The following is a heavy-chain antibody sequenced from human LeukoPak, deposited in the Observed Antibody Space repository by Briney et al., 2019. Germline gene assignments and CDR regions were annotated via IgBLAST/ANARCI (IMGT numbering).Heavy chain of an antibody. Sequence: SETLSLTCTVSGGSISSSSYYWGWIRQPPGKGLEWIGSIYYSGSTYYNPSLKSRVTISVDTSKNQFSLKLSSVTAADTAVCYCARRGMMNYYYYGMDVWGRGTTVTVSS. J-gene: IGHJ6*02. CDR2: IYYSGST. CDR3: ARRGMMNYYYYGMDV. CDR1: GGSISSSSYY. D-gene: IGHD3-16*01. V-gene: IGHV4-39*01.